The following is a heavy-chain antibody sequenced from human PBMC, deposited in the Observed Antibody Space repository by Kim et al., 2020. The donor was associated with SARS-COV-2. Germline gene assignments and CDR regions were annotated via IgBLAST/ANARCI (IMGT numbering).Heavy chain of an antibody. V-gene: IGHV1-69*13. CDR1: GGTFSSYA. J-gene: IGHJ5*02. D-gene: IGHD3-22*01. CDR2: IIPIFGTA. Sequence: SVKVSCKASGGTFSSYAISWVRQAPGQGLEWMGGIIPIFGTANYAQKFQGRVTITADESTSTAYMELSSLRSEDTAVYYCASSYYYDSSGYGWFDPWGQGTLVTVSS. CDR3: ASSYYYDSSGYGWFDP.